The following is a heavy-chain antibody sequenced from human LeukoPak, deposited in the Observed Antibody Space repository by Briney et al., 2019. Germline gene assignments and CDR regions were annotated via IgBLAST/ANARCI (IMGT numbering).Heavy chain of an antibody. CDR1: GFIFRNYA. D-gene: IGHD1-14*01. CDR3: AKDRPGSFDL. V-gene: IGHV3-23*01. CDR2: YSGTGTDA. Sequence: GGSLRLSCAASGFIFRNYAISWVRQAPGKGPECVSVYSGTGTDAYYADLAKGRFTMSTDNSKNTLYLQMTGLRAEDTAFYYCAKDRPGSFDLWGRGTLVTVSS. J-gene: IGHJ4*02.